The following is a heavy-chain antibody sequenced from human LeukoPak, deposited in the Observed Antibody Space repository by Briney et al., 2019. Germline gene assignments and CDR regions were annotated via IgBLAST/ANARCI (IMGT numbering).Heavy chain of an antibody. Sequence: ASVKVSCKASGYTFTNYDINWVRQATGQGLEWLGWMNPNSGNTGYAQKFQGRVTITGNTSISTAYLELSSLRSEDTAVHYCARAPVWTGYYYYMDVWGKGTTVTVSS. D-gene: IGHD3/OR15-3a*01. J-gene: IGHJ6*03. CDR1: GYTFTNYD. CDR3: ARAPVWTGYYYYMDV. CDR2: MNPNSGNT. V-gene: IGHV1-8*03.